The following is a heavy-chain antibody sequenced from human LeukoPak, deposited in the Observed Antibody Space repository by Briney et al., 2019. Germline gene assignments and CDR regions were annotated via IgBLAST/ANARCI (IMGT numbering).Heavy chain of an antibody. D-gene: IGHD4-17*01. J-gene: IGHJ4*02. Sequence: GASVKVSCKVSGYTLTELSMHWVRQAPGKGLEWMGGFDPEDGETIYAQKFQGRATMTEDTSTDTAYMELSSLRSEDTAVYYCATRYDYGDPLGYWGQGTPVTVSS. V-gene: IGHV1-24*01. CDR3: ATRYDYGDPLGY. CDR1: GYTLTELS. CDR2: FDPEDGET.